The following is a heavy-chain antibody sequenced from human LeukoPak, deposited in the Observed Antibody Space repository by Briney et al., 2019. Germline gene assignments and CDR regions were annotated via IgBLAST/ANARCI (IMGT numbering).Heavy chain of an antibody. V-gene: IGHV4-59*08. CDR1: GGSISSYY. CDR3: ARRGSNWGYYFDY. Sequence: SETLSLTCTVSGGSISSYYWSWIRQPPGKGLEWIGYIYYSGSTNYNPSLKSRVTISVDTSKNQFSLKLSSVSAADTAVYYCARRGSNWGYYFDYWGQGTLVTVSS. J-gene: IGHJ4*02. D-gene: IGHD7-27*01. CDR2: IYYSGST.